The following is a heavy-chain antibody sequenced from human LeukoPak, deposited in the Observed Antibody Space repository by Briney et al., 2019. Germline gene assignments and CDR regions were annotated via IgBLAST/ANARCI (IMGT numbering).Heavy chain of an antibody. V-gene: IGHV3-30-3*01. CDR2: ISYVGSNK. J-gene: IGHJ4*02. Sequence: GGSLRLSCAASGFTFSSYAMHWVRQPPGKGLEWVAVISYVGSNKYYADSVKGRFTISRDNSKNTLYLQMNSLRAEDTAVYYCARDLRYCSSTSCWGQGTLVTVSS. CDR1: GFTFSSYA. CDR3: ARDLRYCSSTSC. D-gene: IGHD2-2*01.